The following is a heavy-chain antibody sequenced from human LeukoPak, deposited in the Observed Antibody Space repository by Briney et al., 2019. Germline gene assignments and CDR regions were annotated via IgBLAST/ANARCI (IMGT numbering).Heavy chain of an antibody. V-gene: IGHV3-30*02. D-gene: IGHD3/OR15-3a*01. CDR3: AKDGSRLEGLPIDY. Sequence: PGGSLRLSCAASGFTFSGYGMHWVRQAPGKGLEWVAFIRYDGSNKYYADSVKGRFTISRDNPKNTLYLQMNSLRAEDTAVYYCAKDGSRLEGLPIDYWGQGTLVTVSS. CDR2: IRYDGSNK. J-gene: IGHJ4*02. CDR1: GFTFSGYG.